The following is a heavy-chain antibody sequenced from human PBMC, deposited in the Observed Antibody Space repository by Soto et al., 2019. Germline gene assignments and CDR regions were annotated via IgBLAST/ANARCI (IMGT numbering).Heavy chain of an antibody. CDR1: GGSFSGYY. CDR2: INHSGST. V-gene: IGHV4-34*01. CDR3: ARGRRQAYSSGWYPIDY. Sequence: PSETPSLTCAVYGGSFSGYYWSWIRQPPGKGLEWIGEINHSGSTNYNPSLKSRVTISVDTSKNQFSLKLSSVTAADTAVYYCARGRRQAYSSGWYPIDYWGQGTLVT. D-gene: IGHD6-19*01. J-gene: IGHJ4*02.